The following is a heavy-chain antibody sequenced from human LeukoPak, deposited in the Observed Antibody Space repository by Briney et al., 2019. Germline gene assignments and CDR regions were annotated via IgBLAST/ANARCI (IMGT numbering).Heavy chain of an antibody. CDR2: VYYTGVT. Sequence: SETLSLTCTVSGGYIITSGHYWGWIRQPPGKGLEWIGSVYYTGVTCTKPFFRSRMSISVDKSKNQFSLNLTSVTAADAAVYFCARERSYSGGHNWFDPWGQGTLVTVSS. CDR3: ARERSYSGGHNWFDP. V-gene: IGHV4-39*07. J-gene: IGHJ5*02. CDR1: GGYIITSGHY. D-gene: IGHD4-23*01.